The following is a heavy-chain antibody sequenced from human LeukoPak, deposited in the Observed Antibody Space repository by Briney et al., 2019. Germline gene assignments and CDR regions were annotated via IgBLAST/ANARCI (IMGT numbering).Heavy chain of an antibody. D-gene: IGHD3-16*02. Sequence: SETLSLTCAVYGGSFSGYYWSWIRQPPGKGLEWIGEINHSGSTNYNPSLKSRVTISVDTSKNQFSLKLSSVTAADTAVYYCARFRYDYVWGSYRLGYFDYSGQGTLVTVSS. CDR1: GGSFSGYY. V-gene: IGHV4-34*01. CDR3: ARFRYDYVWGSYRLGYFDY. CDR2: INHSGST. J-gene: IGHJ4*02.